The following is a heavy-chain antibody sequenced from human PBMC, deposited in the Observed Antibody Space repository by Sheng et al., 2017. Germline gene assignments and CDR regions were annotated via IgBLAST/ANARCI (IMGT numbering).Heavy chain of an antibody. D-gene: IGHD3-16*02. CDR3: ARSYYDYIWGSYRSPKFDY. V-gene: IGHV3-7*01. Sequence: EVQLVESGGGLVQPGGSLRLSCAASGFTFSSYWMSWVRQAPGKGLEWVANIKQDGSEKYYVDSVKGRFTISRDNAKNSLYLQMNSLRAEDTAVYYCARSYYDYIWGSYRSPKFDYWGQGTLVTVSS. CDR1: GFTFSSYW. CDR2: IKQDGSEK. J-gene: IGHJ4*02.